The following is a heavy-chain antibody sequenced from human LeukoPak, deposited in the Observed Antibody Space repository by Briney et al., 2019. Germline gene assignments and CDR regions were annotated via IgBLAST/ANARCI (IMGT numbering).Heavy chain of an antibody. Sequence: SETLSLXCTVSGGSISSYYWSWIRQPPGKGLEWIGYIYYSGSTNYNPSLKSRVTISVDTSKNQFSLKLSSVTAADTAVYYCARAARGALYYYYMDVWGKGTTVTVSS. V-gene: IGHV4-59*01. D-gene: IGHD1-26*01. J-gene: IGHJ6*03. CDR1: GGSISSYY. CDR3: ARAARGALYYYYMDV. CDR2: IYYSGST.